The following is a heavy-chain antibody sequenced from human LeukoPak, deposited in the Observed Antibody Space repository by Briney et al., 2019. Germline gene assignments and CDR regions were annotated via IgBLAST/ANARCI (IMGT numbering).Heavy chain of an antibody. Sequence: GGSLRLSCAASGFTFSSYAMSWVRQAPGKGLEWVSAISGSGGSTYYANSVKGRFTISRDNSKNTLYLQMNSLRAEDTAVYYCAKDFGVYGAFDIWGQGTMVTVSS. CDR1: GFTFSSYA. D-gene: IGHD5/OR15-5a*01. CDR2: ISGSGGST. V-gene: IGHV3-23*01. J-gene: IGHJ3*02. CDR3: AKDFGVYGAFDI.